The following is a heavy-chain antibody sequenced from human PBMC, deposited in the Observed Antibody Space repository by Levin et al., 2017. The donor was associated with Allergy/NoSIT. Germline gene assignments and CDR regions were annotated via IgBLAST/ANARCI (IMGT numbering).Heavy chain of an antibody. CDR2: ISYDGSNK. Sequence: HPGGSLRLSCAASGFTFSSYAMHWVRQAPGKGLEWVAVISYDGSNKYYADSVKGRFTISRDNSKNTLYLQMNSLRAEDTAVYYSAAGTSYWGQGTLVTVSS. J-gene: IGHJ4*02. CDR3: AAGTSY. D-gene: IGHD6-13*01. V-gene: IGHV3-30-3*01. CDR1: GFTFSSYA.